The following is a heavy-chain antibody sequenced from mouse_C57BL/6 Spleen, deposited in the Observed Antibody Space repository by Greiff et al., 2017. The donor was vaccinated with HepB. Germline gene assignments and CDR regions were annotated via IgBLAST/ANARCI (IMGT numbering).Heavy chain of an antibody. CDR3: AIGGLPAGTWYYFDY. D-gene: IGHD2-2*01. CDR2: IYPGDGDT. J-gene: IGHJ2*01. V-gene: IGHV1-80*01. CDR1: GYAFSSYW. Sequence: QVQLKQSGAELVKPGASVKISCKASGYAFSSYWMNWVKQRPGKGLEWIGQIYPGDGDTNYNGKFKGKATLTADKSSSTAYMQLSSLTSEDSAVYFCAIGGLPAGTWYYFDYWGQGTTLTVSS.